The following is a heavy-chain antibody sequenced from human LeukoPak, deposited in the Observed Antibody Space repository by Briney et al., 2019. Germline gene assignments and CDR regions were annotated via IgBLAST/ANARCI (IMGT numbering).Heavy chain of an antibody. V-gene: IGHV1-18*01. CDR1: GGTFTSYG. Sequence: ASVKVSCKASGGTFTSYGISWVRQAPGQGLEWMGWISAYNGNTNYAQKLQGRVTMTTDTSTSTAYMELRSLRSDDTAVYYCARHPVGYCSGGSCFSPPFDYWGQGTLVTVSS. D-gene: IGHD2-15*01. CDR2: ISAYNGNT. J-gene: IGHJ4*02. CDR3: ARHPVGYCSGGSCFSPPFDY.